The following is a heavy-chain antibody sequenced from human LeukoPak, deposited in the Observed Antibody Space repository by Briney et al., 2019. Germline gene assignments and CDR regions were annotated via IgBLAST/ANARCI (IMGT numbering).Heavy chain of an antibody. V-gene: IGHV3-30*02. CDR2: IRYDGSNK. CDR1: GFTFSSYG. Sequence: GGSLRLSCAASGFTFSSYGMHWVRQAPGKGLEWVAFIRYDGSNKYYADSVKGRFTISRDNSENTLYLQMNSLRAEDTAVYYCAKVGLLSSSWYYMDVWGKGTTVTISS. J-gene: IGHJ6*03. D-gene: IGHD6-13*01. CDR3: AKVGLLSSSWYYMDV.